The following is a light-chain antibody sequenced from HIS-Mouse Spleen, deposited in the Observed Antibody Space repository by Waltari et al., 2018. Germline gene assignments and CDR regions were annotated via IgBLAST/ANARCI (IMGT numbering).Light chain of an antibody. CDR2: EDS. J-gene: IGLJ2*01. V-gene: IGLV3-10*01. CDR3: YSTDSSGNHRV. CDR1: ALTKKY. Sequence: SYELTQPPSVSVSPGQTGRITCAGDALTKKYDYWYQQKSGQAPVLVIYEDSKRPSGSPERFSGSSSGTMATLTISGAQVEDEADYYCYSTDSSGNHRVFGGGTKLTVL.